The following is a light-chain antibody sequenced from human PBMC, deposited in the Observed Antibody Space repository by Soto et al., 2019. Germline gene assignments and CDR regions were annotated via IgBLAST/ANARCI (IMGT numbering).Light chain of an antibody. CDR3: SSYAGTNHVI. CDR1: SSDVGDYKY. Sequence: QSALTQPPSASGSPGQSVTISCTGTSSDVGDYKYVSWYQQHPGKVPKLMIYEVTKRPSGVPNRFSGSKSGNTASLTVSGLQAEDEADYYCSSYAGTNHVIFGGGTKLTVL. CDR2: EVT. J-gene: IGLJ2*01. V-gene: IGLV2-8*01.